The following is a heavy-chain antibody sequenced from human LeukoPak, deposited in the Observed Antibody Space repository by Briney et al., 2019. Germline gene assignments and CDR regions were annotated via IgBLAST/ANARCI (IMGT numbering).Heavy chain of an antibody. V-gene: IGHV3-48*01. J-gene: IGHJ3*02. Sequence: GGSLRLSCAASGFTFSNHNMDWVRQAPGKGLEWISYISGRGEAIFYADSVQGRFTISRDNAKNSIYLQMNGLTAEDTAVYYCASERLVGATYAFDIWGQGTMVTVSS. CDR2: ISGRGEAI. D-gene: IGHD1-26*01. CDR3: ASERLVGATYAFDI. CDR1: GFTFSNHN.